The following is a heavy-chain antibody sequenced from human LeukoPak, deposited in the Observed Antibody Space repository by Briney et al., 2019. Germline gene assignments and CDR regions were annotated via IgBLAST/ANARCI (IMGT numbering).Heavy chain of an antibody. CDR1: GGSISSYY. Sequence: SETLSLTCTVSGGSISSYYWSWIRQPSGKGLEWIGYIYTSGSTNYNPSLKSRVTISVDTSKNQFSLKLSSVTAADTAVYYCARPGSGWHYFDYWGQRTLVTVSS. V-gene: IGHV4-4*09. CDR3: ARPGSGWHYFDY. CDR2: IYTSGST. J-gene: IGHJ4*02. D-gene: IGHD6-19*01.